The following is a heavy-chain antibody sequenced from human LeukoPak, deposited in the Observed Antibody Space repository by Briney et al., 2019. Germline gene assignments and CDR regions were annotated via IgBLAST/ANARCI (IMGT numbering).Heavy chain of an antibody. Sequence: SETLSLTCAVYGGSFSGYYWSWIRQPPGKGLEWIGEINHSGSTNYNPSLKSRVTISVDTSKNHFSLKLSSVTAADTAVYYCARGGYYYASGRRISFDPWGQGTLVTVSS. D-gene: IGHD3-10*01. CDR2: INHSGST. CDR1: GGSFSGYY. J-gene: IGHJ5*02. V-gene: IGHV4-34*01. CDR3: ARGGYYYASGRRISFDP.